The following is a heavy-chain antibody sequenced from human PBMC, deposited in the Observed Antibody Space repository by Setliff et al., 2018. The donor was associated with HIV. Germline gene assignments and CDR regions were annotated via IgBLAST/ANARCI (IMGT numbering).Heavy chain of an antibody. V-gene: IGHV1-58*01. D-gene: IGHD3-10*01. Sequence: SVKVSCKASGFTFTSSAVQWVRQARGQRLEWIGWVVVGSGNTNYAQKFQERVTITRDMSTSTAYMELSSLRSEDTAVYYCAAGTYYYGSGSRSRSPFDYWGQGTLVTVSS. CDR3: AAGTYYYGSGSRSRSPFDY. CDR1: GFTFTSSA. J-gene: IGHJ4*02. CDR2: VVVGSGNT.